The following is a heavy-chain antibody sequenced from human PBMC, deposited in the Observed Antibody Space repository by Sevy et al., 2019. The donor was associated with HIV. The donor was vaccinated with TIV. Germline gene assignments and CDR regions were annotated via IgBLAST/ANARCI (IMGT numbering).Heavy chain of an antibody. CDR1: GFTFNDYA. CDR3: ARNTYYYDTTGFGASDI. V-gene: IGHV3-20*04. CDR2: INWSGSDT. Sequence: GGSLRLSCSASGFTFNDYAMSWVRQAPGKGLEWVSGINWSGSDTGYADSVKGRFTISRDSAKTSLYLQMNSLRTEDTALYYCARNTYYYDTTGFGASDIWGQGTMVTVSS. J-gene: IGHJ3*02. D-gene: IGHD3-22*01.